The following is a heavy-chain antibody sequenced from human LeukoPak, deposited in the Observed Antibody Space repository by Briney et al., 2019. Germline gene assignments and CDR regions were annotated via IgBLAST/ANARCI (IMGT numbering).Heavy chain of an antibody. V-gene: IGHV1-2*02. CDR1: GYTFTGYY. D-gene: IGHD6-19*01. CDR2: INPNSGGT. Sequence: GASVKVSCKASGYTFTGYYMHWVRQAPGQGLEWMGWINPNSGGTNYAQKFQGRVTMTRDTSISTAYMELSRLRSDDTAVYYCARGSRWVAGTNNWFDPWGQGTLVTVSS. CDR3: ARGSRWVAGTNNWFDP. J-gene: IGHJ5*02.